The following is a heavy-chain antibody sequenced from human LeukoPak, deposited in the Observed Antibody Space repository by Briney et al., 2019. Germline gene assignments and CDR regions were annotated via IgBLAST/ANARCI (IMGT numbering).Heavy chain of an antibody. Sequence: GGSLRLSCAASGFTFSSYSMNWVRQAPGKGLEWVSSISSSSSYIYYADSVKGRFTISRDNAKNSLYLQMNSLRAEDTAVYYCARDNGITMIVVVRDSLNAFDIWGQGTMVTVPS. CDR3: ARDNGITMIVVVRDSLNAFDI. J-gene: IGHJ3*02. V-gene: IGHV3-21*01. CDR1: GFTFSSYS. CDR2: ISSSSSYI. D-gene: IGHD3-22*01.